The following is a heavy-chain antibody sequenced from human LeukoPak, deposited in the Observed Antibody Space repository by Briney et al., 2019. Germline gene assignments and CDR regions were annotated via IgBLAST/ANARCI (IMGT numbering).Heavy chain of an antibody. D-gene: IGHD1-1*01. V-gene: IGHV3-53*01. CDR3: AREGTTGKGYYYYYYMDV. CDR2: IYSGGST. CDR1: GFTVSSNY. J-gene: IGHJ6*03. Sequence: QSGGSLRLSCAASGFTVSSNYMSWVRQAPGKGLEWVSVIYSGGSTYYADSVKGRFTISRDNSKNTLYLQMNSLRAEDTAVYYCAREGTTGKGYYYYYYMDVWGKGTTVTVSS.